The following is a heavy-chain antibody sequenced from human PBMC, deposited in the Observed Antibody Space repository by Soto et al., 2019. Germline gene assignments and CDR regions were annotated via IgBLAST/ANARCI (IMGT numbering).Heavy chain of an antibody. CDR1: GGFISSYY. Sequence: SETLSLTCTVSGGFISSYYWSWIRQPPGKGLEWIGYIYYSGSTNYNSSLKSRVTISIDTSKKQFSLRLSSVTAADTAVYYCARDAPVMNYYYGMDVWGQGTTVTVSS. CDR3: ARDAPVMNYYYGMDV. J-gene: IGHJ6*02. V-gene: IGHV4-59*01. D-gene: IGHD2-21*01. CDR2: IYYSGST.